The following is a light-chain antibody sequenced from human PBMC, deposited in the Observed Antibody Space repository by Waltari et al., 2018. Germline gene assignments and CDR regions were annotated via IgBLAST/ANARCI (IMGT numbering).Light chain of an antibody. V-gene: IGKV3-11*01. CDR3: QQRSDWPPLT. Sequence: EIVLTQSPATLSLSPGERATLSCRASQRVSSYLAWDQQKPGQPPRLLIYHASTRATGIPARFSGRGSGTDFTLIITNVEPEDFAVYYCQQRSDWPPLTFGQGTRLEIK. CDR2: HAS. J-gene: IGKJ5*01. CDR1: QRVSSY.